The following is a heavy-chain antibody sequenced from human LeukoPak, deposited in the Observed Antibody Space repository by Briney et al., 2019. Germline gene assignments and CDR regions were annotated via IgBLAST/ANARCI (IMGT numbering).Heavy chain of an antibody. CDR2: INHSGST. Sequence: SETLSLTCAVYGGSFSGYYWSWIRQPPGKGLEWIGEINHSGSTNYNPSLKSRVTISVDTSKNQFSLKLSSVTAADTAVYYCARGGLEHPDYWGQGTLVTVSS. CDR1: GGSFSGYY. D-gene: IGHD1/OR15-1a*01. CDR3: ARGGLEHPDY. V-gene: IGHV4-34*01. J-gene: IGHJ4*02.